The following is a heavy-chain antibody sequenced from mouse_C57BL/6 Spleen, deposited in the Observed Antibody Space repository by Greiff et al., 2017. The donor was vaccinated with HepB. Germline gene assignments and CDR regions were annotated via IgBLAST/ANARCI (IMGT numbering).Heavy chain of an antibody. CDR1: GYSFTDYN. CDR2: INPNYGTT. Sequence: EVKLQESGPELVKPGASVKISCKASGYSFTDYNMNWVKQSNGKSLEWIGVINPNYGTTSYNQKFKGKATLTVDQSSSTAYMQLNSLTSEDSAVYYCAREGAYDGYYDGFDYWGQGTTLTVSS. J-gene: IGHJ2*01. V-gene: IGHV1-39*01. CDR3: AREGAYDGYYDGFDY. D-gene: IGHD2-3*01.